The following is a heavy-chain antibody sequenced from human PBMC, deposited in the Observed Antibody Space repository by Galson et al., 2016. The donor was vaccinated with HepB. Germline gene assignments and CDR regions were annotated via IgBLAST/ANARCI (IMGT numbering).Heavy chain of an antibody. CDR2: TYFRFQWYY. J-gene: IGHJ4*02. V-gene: IGHV6-1*01. CDR3: TRGGCPLLASMVVDHFDT. D-gene: IGHD2-21*01. Sequence: CAISGDSVSDSTTTWHWIRQSPSRGLEWLGRTYFRFQWYYDYAASVRGRITINPDTSKNQFSLQRNSVTPEDTAVYYCTRGGCPLLASMVVDHFDTWGQGTLVTVSS. CDR1: GDSVSDSTTT.